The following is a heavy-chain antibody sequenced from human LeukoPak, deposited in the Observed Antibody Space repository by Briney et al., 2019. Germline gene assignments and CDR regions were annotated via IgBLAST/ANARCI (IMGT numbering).Heavy chain of an antibody. CDR2: IYYSGST. D-gene: IGHD3-22*01. CDR1: GGSISSSSYY. V-gene: IGHV4-39*01. CDR3: ASRIAARANTYYYDSSGYLDY. J-gene: IGHJ4*02. Sequence: SETLSLTCTVPGGSISSSSYYWGWIRQPPGKGLEWIGSIYYSGSTYYNPSLKSRVTISVDTSKNQFSLKLSSVTAADTAVYYCASRIAARANTYYYDSSGYLDYWGQGTLVTVSS.